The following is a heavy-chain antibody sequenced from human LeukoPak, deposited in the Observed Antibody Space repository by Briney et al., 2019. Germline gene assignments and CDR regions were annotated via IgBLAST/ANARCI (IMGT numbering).Heavy chain of an antibody. J-gene: IGHJ4*02. D-gene: IGHD3-16*02. CDR2: IYYSGST. CDR1: GYSISSGYY. V-gene: IGHV4-61*01. CDR3: ARASESYDYVWGSYRPYYFDY. Sequence: PSETLSLTCTVSGYSISSGYYWSWIRQPPGKGLEWIGYIYYSGSTNYNPSLKSRVTISVDTSKNQFSLKLSSVTAADTAVYYCARASESYDYVWGSYRPYYFDYWGQGTLVTVSS.